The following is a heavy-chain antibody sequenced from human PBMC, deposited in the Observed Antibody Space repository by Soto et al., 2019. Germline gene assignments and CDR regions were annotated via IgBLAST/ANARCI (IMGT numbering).Heavy chain of an antibody. CDR1: GFFFTRYC. Sequence: PGEALKISCKCSGFFFTRYCISSGRQMPGEGLEWMYIIYPGESYTRYSRSCQGQITISADSSVSTDKSITTASLQWSSLKASATAMYYWATRRGVGHPLGIDVWDQGSTVTVFS. J-gene: IGHJ6*02. CDR3: ATRRGVGHPLGIDV. V-gene: IGHV5-51*01. D-gene: IGHD1-26*01. CDR2: IYPGESYT.